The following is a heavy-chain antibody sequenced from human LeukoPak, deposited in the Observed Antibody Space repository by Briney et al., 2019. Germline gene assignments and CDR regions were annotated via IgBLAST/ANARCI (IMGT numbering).Heavy chain of an antibody. CDR2: IYYSGST. D-gene: IGHD3-22*01. V-gene: IGHV4-59*01. CDR1: GGSISSYY. CDR3: ARGGIDYYDSSGYAIDY. J-gene: IGHJ4*02. Sequence: PSETLSLTCTVSGGSISSYYWSWIRQPPGKGLEWIGYIYYSGSTNYNPSLKSRVTISVDTSKNQFSLKLSSVTAADTAVYYCARGGIDYYDSSGYAIDYWGQGTLVTVSS.